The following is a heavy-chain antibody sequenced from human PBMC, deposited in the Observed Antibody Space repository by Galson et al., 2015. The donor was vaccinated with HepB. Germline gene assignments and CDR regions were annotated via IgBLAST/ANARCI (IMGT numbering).Heavy chain of an antibody. V-gene: IGHV4-59*01. CDR2: IYYSGST. CDR3: ARDRDGYFDY. D-gene: IGHD2-21*01. J-gene: IGHJ4*02. Sequence: TLSLTCTVSGGSTSSYYWSWIRQPPGKGLEWIGYIYYSGSTKYNPSLKSRVTISVDTSKNQFSLKLRSVTAADTAVYYCARDRDGYFDYWGQGTLVTVSS. CDR1: GGSTSSYY.